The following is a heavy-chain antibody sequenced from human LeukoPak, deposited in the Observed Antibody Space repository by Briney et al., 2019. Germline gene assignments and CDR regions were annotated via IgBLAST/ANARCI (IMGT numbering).Heavy chain of an antibody. D-gene: IGHD4-17*01. CDR3: ARHPRNDCGDYRGPRYYFDY. V-gene: IGHV4-4*07. CDR2: IYTSGRT. CDR1: GGSISSYY. Sequence: SETLSLTCTVSGGSISSYYWSWIRQPAGTGLEWIGRIYTSGRTNYNPSLKSRVTMSVDTSKNQFSLKLSSVTAADTAVYYCARHPRNDCGDYRGPRYYFDYWGQGTLVTVSS. J-gene: IGHJ4*02.